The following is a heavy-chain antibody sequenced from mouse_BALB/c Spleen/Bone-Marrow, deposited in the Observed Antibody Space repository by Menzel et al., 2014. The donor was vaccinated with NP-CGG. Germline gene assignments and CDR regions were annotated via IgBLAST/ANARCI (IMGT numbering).Heavy chain of an antibody. CDR2: INPSNGGT. Sequence: QVHLPQSGAELVKPGASVKLCCKDSGYTFSSYYMHWVKQRPGQGLEWIGAINPSNGGTKFNEKFMSKATLTVEKSTSTAYMQRSRLTSEDTAVYDSTRSNYRYWDIDDRGASTPVTVTS. CDR3: TRSNYRYWDIDD. V-gene: IGHV1S81*02. CDR1: GYTFSSYY. D-gene: IGHD2-1*01. J-gene: IGHJ1*01.